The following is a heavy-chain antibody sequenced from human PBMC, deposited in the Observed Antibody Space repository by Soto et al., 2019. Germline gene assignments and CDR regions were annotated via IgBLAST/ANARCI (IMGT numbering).Heavy chain of an antibody. CDR2: INARNGNT. D-gene: IGHD1-1*01. CDR3: ARDETFAWNDDLDF. J-gene: IGHJ4*02. Sequence: QVLLVQSGAEVTKPGASVKVSCKASGYTFTRYAMHWVRQAPGQGLEWMGWINARNGNTKYSQKFQERVTITRDTSASTAYMELSSLRSEVTAIYYCARDETFAWNDDLDFWGQGTLVTVSS. V-gene: IGHV1-3*01. CDR1: GYTFTRYA.